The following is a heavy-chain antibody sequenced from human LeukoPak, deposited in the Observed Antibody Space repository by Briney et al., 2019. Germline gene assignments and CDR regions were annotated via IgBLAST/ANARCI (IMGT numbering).Heavy chain of an antibody. D-gene: IGHD5-24*01. CDR1: GFTFSSYG. V-gene: IGHV3-21*01. CDR3: ARETRDGYNLLDY. Sequence: GGSLRLSCAASGFTFSSYGMNWVRQAPGKGLEWVSSISSSSSYIYYADSVKGRFTISRDNAKNSLYLQMNSLRAEDTAVHYCARETRDGYNLLDYWGQGTLVTVSS. CDR2: ISSSSSYI. J-gene: IGHJ4*02.